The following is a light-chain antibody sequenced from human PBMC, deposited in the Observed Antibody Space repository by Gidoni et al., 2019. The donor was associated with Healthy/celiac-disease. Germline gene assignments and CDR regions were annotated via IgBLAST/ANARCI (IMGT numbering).Light chain of an antibody. CDR1: QSVSSTY. CDR2: GAS. Sequence: EIVLTQSPGTLSLSPGERATLSCRASQSVSSTYLAWYQQKPGQAPRLLMYGASGGATGIPDFTLTISRLEPEDFAVYYCQQYGSSPGTFGQGTKVEIK. J-gene: IGKJ1*01. V-gene: IGKV3-20*01. CDR3: QQYGSSPGT.